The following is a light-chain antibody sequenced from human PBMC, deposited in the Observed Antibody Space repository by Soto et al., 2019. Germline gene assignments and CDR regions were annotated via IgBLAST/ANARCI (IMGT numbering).Light chain of an antibody. J-gene: IGKJ1*01. CDR1: QSVSSIY. CDR2: GAS. Sequence: EIVFTQSPGTLSLSPVERATLSCRASQSVSSIYLAWYQQKPGQAPRLLIYGASSRATGIPDRFSGSGSGTDFTLTISRLEPEDFAVYYCQQYGSSRWTFGQGTKVDIK. V-gene: IGKV3-20*01. CDR3: QQYGSSRWT.